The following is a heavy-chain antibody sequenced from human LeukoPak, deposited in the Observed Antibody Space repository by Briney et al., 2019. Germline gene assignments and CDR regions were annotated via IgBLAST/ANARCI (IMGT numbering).Heavy chain of an antibody. CDR3: ERAYKYASDY. CDR2: ISSNGGST. CDR1: GFTFSCYA. V-gene: IGHV3-64*01. Sequence: GGSLRLPCAASGFTFSCYAMHWVRQAPGKGLESVSAISSNGGSTSYASSVKGRFTISRDNSKNTLYLQMGSLRPEDMALYYCERAYKYASDYWGQGTLVTVSS. D-gene: IGHD2-8*01. J-gene: IGHJ4*02.